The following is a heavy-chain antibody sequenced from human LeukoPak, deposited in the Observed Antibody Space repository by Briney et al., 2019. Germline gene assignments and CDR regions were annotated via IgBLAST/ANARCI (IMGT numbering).Heavy chain of an antibody. CDR2: IKEDGSET. CDR1: GLIFSNYW. CDR3: EAYGSA. J-gene: IGHJ5*02. D-gene: IGHD4-17*01. V-gene: IGHV3-7*03. Sequence: GSLRLSCAASGLIFSNYWMTWVRQAPGKGLEWVANIKEDGSETYYVDSVKGRFTISRDNDKNTLYLQMNSLRAEDTAVYYCEAYGSAWGQGTLVIVSS.